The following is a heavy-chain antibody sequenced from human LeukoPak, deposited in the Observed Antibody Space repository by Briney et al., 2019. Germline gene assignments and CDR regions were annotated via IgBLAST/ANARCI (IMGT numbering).Heavy chain of an antibody. CDR1: GGSISSGGYS. CDR2: IYHSGST. J-gene: IGHJ6*02. CDR3: ARGGSGSPLPYGMDV. V-gene: IGHV4-30-2*01. D-gene: IGHD3-10*01. Sequence: SETLSLTCTVSGGSISSGGYSWSWIRQPPGKGLEWIGYIYHSGSTYYNPSLKSRVTISVDRSKNQFSLKLSSVTAADTAVYYCARGGSGSPLPYGMDVWGQGTTVTVSS.